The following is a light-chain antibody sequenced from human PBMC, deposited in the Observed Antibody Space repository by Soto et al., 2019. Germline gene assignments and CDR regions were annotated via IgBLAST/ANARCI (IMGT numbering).Light chain of an antibody. CDR3: SSYTSSSYYV. V-gene: IGLV2-14*01. CDR1: GSDVGGYNY. J-gene: IGLJ1*01. Sequence: QTALTQPASVSGSPAQSITISCTETGSDVGGYNYVSWYQQHPGKAPKLMIYEVSNRPSGVSNRFSGSKSGNTASLTISGLQAEDESDYYCSSYTSSSYYVLGTGTKVTV. CDR2: EVS.